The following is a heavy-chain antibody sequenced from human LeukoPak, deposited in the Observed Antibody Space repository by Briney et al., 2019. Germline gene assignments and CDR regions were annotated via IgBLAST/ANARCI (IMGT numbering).Heavy chain of an antibody. CDR1: GGSISSSSYY. D-gene: IGHD6-19*01. V-gene: IGHV4-39*01. CDR2: IYYSGST. CDR3: AAAMEGIAVAGAFDY. Sequence: PSETLPLTCTVSGGSISSSSYYWGWIRQPPGKGLEWIGSIYYSGSTYYNPSLKSRVTISVDTSKNQFSLKLSSVTAADTAVYYCAAAMEGIAVAGAFDYWGQGTLVTVSS. J-gene: IGHJ4*02.